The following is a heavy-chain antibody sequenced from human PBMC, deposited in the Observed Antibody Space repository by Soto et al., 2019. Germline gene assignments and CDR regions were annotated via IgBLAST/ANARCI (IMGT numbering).Heavy chain of an antibody. CDR2: INAGNGNT. CDR3: ARGGSYYLLIDY. V-gene: IGHV1-3*01. CDR1: GYTFTSYA. Sequence: ASVKVSCKASGYTFTSYAMHWVRQAPGQRLEWMGWINAGNGNTKYSQKFQGRVTITRDTSASTAYMELSSLRSEDTAVYYCARGGSYYLLIDYWGQGTLVTVSS. J-gene: IGHJ4*02. D-gene: IGHD1-26*01.